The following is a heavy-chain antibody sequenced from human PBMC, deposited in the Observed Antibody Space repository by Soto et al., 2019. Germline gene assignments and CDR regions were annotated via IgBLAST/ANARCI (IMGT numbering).Heavy chain of an antibody. J-gene: IGHJ4*02. CDR2: AFYSGST. CDR3: ARNLYISGWEFDS. D-gene: IGHD6-19*01. V-gene: IGHV4-59*01. CDR1: GDSISNYW. Sequence: QVQLQESGPGLVKPSETLSLTCSVSGDSISNYWWSWIRQPPGEGLEWIGYAFYSGSTSYNPSLKSRVTISVDTSKNAFSLNLSSVTAADTAVYYCARNLYISGWEFDSWGQGTLVSVSS.